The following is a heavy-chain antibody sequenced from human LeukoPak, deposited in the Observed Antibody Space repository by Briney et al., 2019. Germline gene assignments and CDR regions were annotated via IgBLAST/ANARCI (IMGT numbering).Heavy chain of an antibody. V-gene: IGHV4-59*01. CDR1: GGSISSFY. CDR3: ARRTQDSSGYWFDP. J-gene: IGHJ5*02. Sequence: SSETLSLTCTVSGGSISSFYWSWIRQPPGKGLEWIGYIYYSGSTNYNPSLKSRVTISVDTSKNQFSLKLSSVTAADTAVYYCARRTQDSSGYWFDPWGQGTLVTVSS. CDR2: IYYSGST. D-gene: IGHD3-22*01.